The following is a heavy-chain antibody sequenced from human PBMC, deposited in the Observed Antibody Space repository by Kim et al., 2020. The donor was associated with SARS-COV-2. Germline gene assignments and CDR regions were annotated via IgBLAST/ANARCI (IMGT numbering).Heavy chain of an antibody. Sequence: TEYAPLVTGRFTISRDDSKGTVYLQMNSLRAEDTAMYYCTTIISAAARGSWGQGTLVTVSS. CDR3: TTIISAAARGS. J-gene: IGHJ5*02. D-gene: IGHD2-2*01. V-gene: IGHV3-15*01. CDR2: T.